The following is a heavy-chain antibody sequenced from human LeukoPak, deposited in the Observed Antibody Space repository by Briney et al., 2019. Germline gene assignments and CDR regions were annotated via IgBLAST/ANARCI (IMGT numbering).Heavy chain of an antibody. Sequence: KPSETLSLTCTVSGGSISTGGYYWNWIRQHPGKGLDWIGYIYYSGNTYYNPSLKSRLTISIDSSKNQFSLRLSSVTAADTAVYYCARGSRELYYFDYWGQGTLVTVSS. D-gene: IGHD1-7*01. CDR3: ARGSRELYYFDY. J-gene: IGHJ4*02. V-gene: IGHV4-31*03. CDR2: IYYSGNT. CDR1: GGSISTGGYY.